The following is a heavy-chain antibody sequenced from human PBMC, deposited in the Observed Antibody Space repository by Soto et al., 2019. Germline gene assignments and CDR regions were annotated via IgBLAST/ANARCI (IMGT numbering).Heavy chain of an antibody. CDR1: GGSISSGGYY. Sequence: PSETLSLTCTVSGGSISSGGYYWNWIRQRPGKGLECIGYIYYSGSTYYNPSLKSRLSISVDTSKNQFSLKLSSMTAADTAVYYCATNGGYYDASGPKYFQHWGQGTLVTV. D-gene: IGHD3-22*01. CDR2: IYYSGST. J-gene: IGHJ1*01. CDR3: ATNGGYYDASGPKYFQH. V-gene: IGHV4-31*03.